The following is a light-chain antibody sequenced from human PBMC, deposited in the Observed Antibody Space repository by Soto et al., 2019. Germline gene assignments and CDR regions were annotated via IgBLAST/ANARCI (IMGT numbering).Light chain of an antibody. CDR3: QTWGSGPLV. CDR1: SGRSTYA. J-gene: IGLJ7*01. V-gene: IGLV4-69*01. Sequence: QPVLTQSPSASASLGASVKLTCTLSSGRSTYAIAWHQQQPEKGPRYLMKLNSDGSHNKGDGSPDRFSGSISGAERYLTISSLQSEDEADYYCQTWGSGPLVFGGGTQLTVL. CDR2: LNSDGSH.